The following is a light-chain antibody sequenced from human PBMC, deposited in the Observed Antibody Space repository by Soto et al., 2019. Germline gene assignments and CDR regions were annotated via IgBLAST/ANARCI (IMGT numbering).Light chain of an antibody. V-gene: IGKV3-15*01. CDR3: QQYNKWPRT. Sequence: DILMTQSPATLSASPGERVTLSCRASQSVITNLAWYQQKPGQAPRLLIYGASTRAAIIPARFSGSGSGTEFTLTISSLQSEDFAVYYCQQYNKWPRTFGQGTKVDIK. CDR2: GAS. CDR1: QSVITN. J-gene: IGKJ1*01.